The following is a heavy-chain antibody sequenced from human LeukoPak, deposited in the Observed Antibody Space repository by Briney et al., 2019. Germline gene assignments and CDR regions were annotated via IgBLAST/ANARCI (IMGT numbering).Heavy chain of an antibody. CDR1: GYTFTSYY. V-gene: IGHV1-46*01. CDR3: ARDLSRDGYRSKSGFFTKYYFDY. Sequence: ASVKVSCKASGYTFTSYYMHWVRQAPGQGLEWMGIINPSGGSTSYAQKFQGRVTMTRDTSTSTVYMELSSLRSEDTAVYYCARDLSRDGYRSKSGFFTKYYFDYWGQGTLVTVSS. CDR2: INPSGGST. J-gene: IGHJ4*02. D-gene: IGHD5-24*01.